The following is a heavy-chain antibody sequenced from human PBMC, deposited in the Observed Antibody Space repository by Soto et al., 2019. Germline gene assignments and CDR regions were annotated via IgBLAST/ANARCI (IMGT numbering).Heavy chain of an antibody. V-gene: IGHV3-48*02. D-gene: IGHD3-22*01. CDR2: ISSSSGTI. Sequence: GGSLRLSCAASGFTFSSYSMNWVRQAPGKGLEWVSYISSSSGTIYYADSVKGRFTISRDNAKNSLYLQMNSLRDEDTAVYYCARDDYYDTSGYLALFDYWGQGTLVTVSS. J-gene: IGHJ4*02. CDR1: GFTFSSYS. CDR3: ARDDYYDTSGYLALFDY.